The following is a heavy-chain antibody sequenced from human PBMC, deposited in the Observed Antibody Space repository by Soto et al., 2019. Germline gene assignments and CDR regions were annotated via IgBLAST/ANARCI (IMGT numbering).Heavy chain of an antibody. CDR3: IHDGKLGYTGYDRFDY. CDR2: IYWNDDA. D-gene: IGHD5-12*01. Sequence: SGPTLVNPTQTLKLTCTFSGFSLSTNEVGVGWIRQPPGKALEWLALIYWNDDARYSPSLKNRLTITKDTSKNQVVLTMTNMDPVDTATYYCIHDGKLGYTGYDRFDYWGQGTLVTVSS. J-gene: IGHJ4*02. V-gene: IGHV2-5*01. CDR1: GFSLSTNEVG.